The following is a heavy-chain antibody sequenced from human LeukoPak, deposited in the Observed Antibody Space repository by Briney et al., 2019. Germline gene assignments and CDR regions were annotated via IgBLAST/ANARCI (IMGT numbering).Heavy chain of an antibody. CDR3: AKNYYDSSGPPDY. CDR1: GFTFSNYA. V-gene: IGHV3-23*01. CDR2: ISASGGST. Sequence: GGSLRLSCAASGFTFSNYAMSWVRQAPGKGLEWVSAISASGGSTYYADSVKGRFSISRDNSKNTLYLQMNSLRAEDTAVYYCAKNYYDSSGPPDYWGQGTRVTVSS. J-gene: IGHJ4*02. D-gene: IGHD3-22*01.